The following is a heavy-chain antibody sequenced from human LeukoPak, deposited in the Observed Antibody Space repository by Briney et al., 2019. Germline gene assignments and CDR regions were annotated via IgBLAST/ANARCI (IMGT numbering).Heavy chain of an antibody. D-gene: IGHD1-1*01. V-gene: IGHV4-4*02. CDR2: IYHSGST. CDR3: ARVPWNYMDV. J-gene: IGHJ6*03. CDR1: GGSISSSNW. Sequence: SETLSLTCAVSGGSISSSNWWSWVRQPPGKGLEWIGEIYHSGSTNYNPSLKSRVTISVDTSKNQFSLKLSSVTAADTAVYYCARVPWNYMDVWGKGTTVTVSS.